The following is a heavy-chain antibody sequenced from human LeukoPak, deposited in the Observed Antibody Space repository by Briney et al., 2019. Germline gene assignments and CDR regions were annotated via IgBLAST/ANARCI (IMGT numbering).Heavy chain of an antibody. J-gene: IGHJ6*02. CDR3: ANDGEYSSGWYKYYYGMDV. V-gene: IGHV3-23*01. CDR1: GFTFSSYA. D-gene: IGHD6-19*01. CDR2: ISGSGGST. Sequence: GGSLRLSCAASGFTFSSYAMSWVRQAPGKGLEWVSAISGSGGSTYYADSVKGRFTISRDNSKNTLYLQMNSLRAEDTAVYYCANDGEYSSGWYKYYYGMDVWGQGTTVTVSS.